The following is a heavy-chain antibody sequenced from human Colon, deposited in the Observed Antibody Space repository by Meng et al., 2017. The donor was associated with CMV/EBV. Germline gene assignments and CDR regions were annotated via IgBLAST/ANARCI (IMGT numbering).Heavy chain of an antibody. D-gene: IGHD2-15*01. J-gene: IGHJ5*02. CDR1: GYTFTHHG. CDR3: ARDRCGSCSAGWWFDP. Sequence: ASVKVSCKAAGYTFTHHGIAWVRQAPGQGLEWMGWISTQSGNAIYSENLQGRVTMTRDTSTATAYMEVRDLSSDDTAVYYCARDRCGSCSAGWWFDPWGQGTLVTVSS. CDR2: ISTQSGNA. V-gene: IGHV1-18*01.